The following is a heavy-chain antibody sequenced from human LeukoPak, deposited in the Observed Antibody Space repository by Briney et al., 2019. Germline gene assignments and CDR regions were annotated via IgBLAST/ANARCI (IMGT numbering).Heavy chain of an antibody. CDR2: IYYSGST. V-gene: IGHV4-59*01. Sequence: SETLSLTCTVSGGSLSSYYWSWIRQPPGKGLEWIGYIYYSGSTNYNPSLKSRVTISVDTSKNQFSLKLSSVTAADTAVYYCARDRGGTASYYYYMDVWGKGTTVTVSS. D-gene: IGHD2-15*01. CDR1: GGSLSSYY. CDR3: ARDRGGTASYYYYMDV. J-gene: IGHJ6*03.